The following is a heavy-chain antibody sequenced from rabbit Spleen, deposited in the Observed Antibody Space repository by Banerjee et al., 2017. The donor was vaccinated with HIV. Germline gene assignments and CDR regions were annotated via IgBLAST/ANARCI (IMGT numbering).Heavy chain of an antibody. J-gene: IGHJ4*01. CDR3: ARDAAGREDFNL. V-gene: IGHV1S45*01. D-gene: IGHD4-2*01. CDR2: IDVSKSGRT. CDR1: GLDFSSSYW. Sequence: QEQLEESGGDLVKPGASLALTCKASGLDFSSSYWICWVRQAPGKGLEWIACIDVSKSGRTYFATWAKGRFTISKPSSTTVTLQMTSLTAADTATYFCARDAAGREDFNLWGQGTLVTVS.